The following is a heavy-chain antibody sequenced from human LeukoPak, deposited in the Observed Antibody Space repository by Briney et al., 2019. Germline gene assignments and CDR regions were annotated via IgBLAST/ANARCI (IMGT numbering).Heavy chain of an antibody. D-gene: IGHD1-20*01. CDR3: ASNLITGTGNFDY. V-gene: IGHV1-69*05. CDR2: IIPIFGTA. Sequence: GSSVKVSCKASGGTFSSYAISWVRQAPGQGLEWMGGIIPIFGTANYAQKFQGRVTMTRDTSISTAYMELSRLRSDDTAVYYCASNLITGTGNFDYWGQGTLVTVSS. J-gene: IGHJ4*02. CDR1: GGTFSSYA.